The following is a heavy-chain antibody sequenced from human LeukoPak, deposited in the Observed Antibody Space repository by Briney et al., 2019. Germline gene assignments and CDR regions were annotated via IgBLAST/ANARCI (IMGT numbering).Heavy chain of an antibody. CDR3: ARSKNYYDSSGYHP. V-gene: IGHV1-46*01. CDR2: INLSGGTT. J-gene: IGHJ5*02. D-gene: IGHD3-22*01. Sequence: ALVKVSCKASGYTFTSYYMHWVRQAPGQGLEWMGIINLSGGTTYYAQKFQGRVTMTNDMSTSTAYMELRSLRSDDTAVYYCARSKNYYDSSGYHPWGQGTLVTVSS. CDR1: GYTFTSYY.